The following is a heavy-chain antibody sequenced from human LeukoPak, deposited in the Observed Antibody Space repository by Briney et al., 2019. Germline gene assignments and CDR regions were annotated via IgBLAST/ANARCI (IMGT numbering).Heavy chain of an antibody. V-gene: IGHV1-69*04. J-gene: IGHJ5*02. D-gene: IGHD3-10*01. CDR3: AVGAITMVSNWFDP. Sequence: SVTVSCKASGGTFSIYAISWVRQAPGQGLEWMGRIIPILGIANYSQKFQGRGTITADKSTSTAYMELSSLRSEDTAVYYRAVGAITMVSNWFDPWGQGTLVTVSS. CDR1: GGTFSIYA. CDR2: IIPILGIA.